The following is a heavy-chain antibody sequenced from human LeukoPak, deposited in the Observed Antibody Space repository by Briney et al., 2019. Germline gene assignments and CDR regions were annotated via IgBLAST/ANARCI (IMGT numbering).Heavy chain of an antibody. CDR1: GFTVSSNY. D-gene: IGHD5-12*01. J-gene: IGHJ6*02. CDR2: IYSGGST. CDR3: ASPSGYGYYYYGMDV. V-gene: IGHV3-66*01. Sequence: GGSLRLSCAASGFTVSSNYMSWVRQAPGKGLEWVSVIYSGGSTYYADSVKGRFTISRDNSKNTLYLQMNSLRAEDTAVYYCASPSGYGYYYYGMDVWGQGTTVTVSS.